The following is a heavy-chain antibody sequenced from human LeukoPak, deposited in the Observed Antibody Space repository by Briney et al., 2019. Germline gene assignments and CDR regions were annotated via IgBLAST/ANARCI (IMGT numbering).Heavy chain of an antibody. Sequence: GGSLRLSCVASGFTFITYAFHWVRQAPGKGLEYVSAISNNGEDTYYADSVEGRFTISRDNSKNTLYLQMGSLRAEDMAVYYCVRGGGVVAGTYDYWGQGTLVTVSS. CDR2: ISNNGEDT. CDR3: VRGGGVVAGTYDY. J-gene: IGHJ4*02. V-gene: IGHV3-64*02. D-gene: IGHD6-19*01. CDR1: GFTFITYA.